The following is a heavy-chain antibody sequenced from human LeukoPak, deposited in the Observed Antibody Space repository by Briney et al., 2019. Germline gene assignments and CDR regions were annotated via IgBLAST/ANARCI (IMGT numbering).Heavy chain of an antibody. CDR2: ISGSGGST. D-gene: IGHD3-10*01. CDR1: GFTFSSYA. V-gene: IGHV3-23*01. J-gene: IGHJ4*02. Sequence: GGSLRLSCAASGFTFSSYAMSWVRQAPGKGLEWVSAISGSGGSTYYADSVKGRFTISRDNSKNTLYLQMNSLRAEDTAVYYCAREDSYYYGSGSYPFDYWGQGTLVTVSS. CDR3: AREDSYYYGSGSYPFDY.